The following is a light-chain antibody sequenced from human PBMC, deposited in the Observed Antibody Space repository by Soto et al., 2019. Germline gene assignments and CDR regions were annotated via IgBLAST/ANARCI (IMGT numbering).Light chain of an antibody. CDR3: TSSTSSSTWV. CDR2: DVS. J-gene: IGLJ1*01. CDR1: SSDVGGYNY. V-gene: IGLV2-14*01. Sequence: QSALTQPASVSGSPGQSITISCTGTSSDVGGYNYVSWYQQHPGKAPKLVIFDVSDRPSGVSNRFSGSKSGNTASLTISGLQAEDAADYYCTSSTSSSTWVFGTGTKVTVL.